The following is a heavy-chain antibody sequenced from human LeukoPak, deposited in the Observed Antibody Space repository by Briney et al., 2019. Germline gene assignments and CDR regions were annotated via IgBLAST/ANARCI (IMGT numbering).Heavy chain of an antibody. Sequence: PGGSLRLSCAASGLSYSDSYMTWIRQAPGKGLEWVSYISSSGSYTNYADSVQGRFTVSRDNAKNSLFLHMTSLRAEDTAVYYCARTVGRGPGEHFDYWGQGTLVIVSS. J-gene: IGHJ4*02. CDR1: GLSYSDSY. CDR3: ARTVGRGPGEHFDY. D-gene: IGHD3-10*01. CDR2: ISSSGSYT. V-gene: IGHV3-11*03.